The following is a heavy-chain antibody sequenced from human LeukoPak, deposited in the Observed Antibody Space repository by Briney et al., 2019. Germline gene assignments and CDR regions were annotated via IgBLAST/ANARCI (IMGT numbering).Heavy chain of an antibody. CDR3: ARGLRYFDWLLCDY. D-gene: IGHD3-9*01. V-gene: IGHV3-20*04. J-gene: IGHJ4*02. CDR1: GFTFDDYG. Sequence: GGSLRLSCAASGFTFDDYGMSWVRQTPGKGLEWVSGINWNGGYTGYVDSVKGRFTISRDNAKNSLYLQMYSLRAEDTALYYCARGLRYFDWLLCDYWGQGTLVTVSS. CDR2: INWNGGYT.